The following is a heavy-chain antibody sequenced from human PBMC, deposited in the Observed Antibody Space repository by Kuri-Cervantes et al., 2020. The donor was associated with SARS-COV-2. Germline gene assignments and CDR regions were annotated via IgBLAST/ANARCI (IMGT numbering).Heavy chain of an antibody. CDR1: GGSISSGDYY. D-gene: IGHD2-8*01. CDR2: IYYSGST. CDR3: ARGLMVYAYYFDY. Sequence: SETLSLTCTVSGGSISSGDYYWSWIRQPPGKGLEWIGYIYYSGSTYYNPSLKSRVTISVDTSKNQFSLKLSSVTAADTAVYYCARGLMVYAYYFDYWGQGTLVTVSS. J-gene: IGHJ4*02. V-gene: IGHV4-30-4*01.